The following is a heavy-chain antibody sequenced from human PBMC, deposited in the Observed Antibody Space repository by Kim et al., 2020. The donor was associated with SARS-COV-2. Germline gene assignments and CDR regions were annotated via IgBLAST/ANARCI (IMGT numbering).Heavy chain of an antibody. CDR2: IKQDGSEK. V-gene: IGHV3-7*03. CDR1: GFTFSSYW. CDR3: ARDSYSSSWYGAYYYGMDV. D-gene: IGHD6-13*01. J-gene: IGHJ6*02. Sequence: GGSLRLSCAASGFTFSSYWMSWVRQAPGKGLEWVANIKQDGSEKYYVDSVKGRFTISRDNAKNSLYLQMNSLRAEDTAVYYCARDSYSSSWYGAYYYGMDVWGQGTTVTVSS.